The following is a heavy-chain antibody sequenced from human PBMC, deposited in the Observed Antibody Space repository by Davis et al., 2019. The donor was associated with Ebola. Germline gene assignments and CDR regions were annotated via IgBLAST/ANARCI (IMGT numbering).Heavy chain of an antibody. CDR2: ISGSGEKI. CDR3: ANDPLGVGTGTFEN. Sequence: PGGSLSLSCAASGFTSSTYVMSWVRQAPGKGLEWVSAISGSGEKIYYADSVKGQFTISRDNSKSTLYVQMNSLRDEDTAVYYCANDPLGVGTGTFENWGQGTLVTVSS. V-gene: IGHV3-23*01. CDR1: GFTSSTYV. J-gene: IGHJ4*02. D-gene: IGHD1-7*01.